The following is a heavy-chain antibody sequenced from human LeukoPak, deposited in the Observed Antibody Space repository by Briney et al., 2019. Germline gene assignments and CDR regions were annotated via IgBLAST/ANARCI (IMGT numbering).Heavy chain of an antibody. V-gene: IGHV4-4*02. D-gene: IGHD1-1*01. CDR3: ARQRLDSFQGMEL. CDR1: GGSISSSNW. J-gene: IGHJ6*02. Sequence: PSGTLSLTCVVSGGSISSSNWWTWVRQPPGKGLEWIGDIYHSGSTKYNSSLEGRVTMSVDNSKNQISLILYSVTAADSAVYYCARQRLDSFQGMELWGQGTTVTVSS. CDR2: IYHSGST.